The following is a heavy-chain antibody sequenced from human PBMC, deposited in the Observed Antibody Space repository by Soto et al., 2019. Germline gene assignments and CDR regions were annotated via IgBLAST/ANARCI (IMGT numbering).Heavy chain of an antibody. CDR3: TRSPKSSDFPYYFDF. J-gene: IGHJ4*02. V-gene: IGHV4-34*12. Sequence: PPESLSLTCTVYARSFSGYYGRWIRQPPGKGLEWIGEVIHTGRTNYNPSLKGRVTISVDTSKNQFSLNLSSVTGADTAVYYCTRSPKSSDFPYYFDFWGQGTLVTVSS. CDR2: VIHTGRT. CDR1: ARSFSGYY. D-gene: IGHD2-21*02.